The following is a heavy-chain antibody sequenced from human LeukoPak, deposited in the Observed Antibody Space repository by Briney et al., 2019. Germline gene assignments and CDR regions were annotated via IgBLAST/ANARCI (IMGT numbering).Heavy chain of an antibody. Sequence: SETLSLTCAVSGDSMISTNWWSWVRQPPGKGLELIGEIYHTGSTNYNPSLQSRVTISIDKFKNQFSLRLSSVTAADTAFYYCARRGGFFDFWGQGTLVTVSS. CDR2: IYHTGST. D-gene: IGHD3-16*01. CDR3: ARRGGFFDF. V-gene: IGHV4-4*02. J-gene: IGHJ4*02. CDR1: GDSMISTNW.